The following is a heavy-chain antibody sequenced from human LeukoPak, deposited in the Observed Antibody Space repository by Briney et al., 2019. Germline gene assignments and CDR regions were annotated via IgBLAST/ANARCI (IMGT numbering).Heavy chain of an antibody. CDR3: AGWDLNQYCSGGSCTKYYYYGMDV. J-gene: IGHJ6*02. CDR2: INGDGSRT. D-gene: IGHD2-15*01. V-gene: IGHV3-74*01. CDR1: GFTFSDYW. Sequence: GGSLRLSCAASGFTFSDYWMHWVRQAPGKGLVWVSRINGDGSRTNYADSVKGRFTISRDNAKNSLYLQMNSLRAEDTAVYYCAGWDLNQYCSGGSCTKYYYYGMDVWGQGTTVTVSS.